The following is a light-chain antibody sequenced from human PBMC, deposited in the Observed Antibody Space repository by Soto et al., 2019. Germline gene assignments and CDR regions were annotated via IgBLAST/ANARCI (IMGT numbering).Light chain of an antibody. J-gene: IGKJ3*01. Sequence: ETVLTQSPGTLSLSPGDRATLSCRASQNVYSNFVGWYQQRPGQAPRLLIYGTSTRATDIPDRFSGSGSETDFTLTISRLEPDDFAVYFCHHYGNSPLTFGPGTKVDF. V-gene: IGKV3-20*01. CDR1: QNVYSNF. CDR2: GTS. CDR3: HHYGNSPLT.